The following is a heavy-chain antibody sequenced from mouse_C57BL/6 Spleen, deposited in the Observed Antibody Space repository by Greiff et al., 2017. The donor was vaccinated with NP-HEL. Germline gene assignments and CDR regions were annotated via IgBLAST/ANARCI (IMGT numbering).Heavy chain of an antibody. CDR3: ARVGNYYGSSPRYFDV. J-gene: IGHJ1*03. CDR2: ISDAGSYT. CDR1: GFTFSSYA. D-gene: IGHD1-1*01. V-gene: IGHV5-4*01. Sequence: DVQLVEPGGGLVKPGGSLKLSCAASGFTFSSYAMSWVRQTPEKRLEWVATISDAGSYTYYPDNVKGRFTISRDNAKNNLYLQMSHLKSEDTAMYYCARVGNYYGSSPRYFDVWGTGTTVTVSS.